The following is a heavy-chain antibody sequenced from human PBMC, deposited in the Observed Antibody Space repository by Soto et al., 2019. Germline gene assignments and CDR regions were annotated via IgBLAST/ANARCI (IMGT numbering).Heavy chain of an antibody. D-gene: IGHD3-10*01. CDR1: VYTLTSYG. Sequence: VQLVQSGAEVKKPGASVKVSCKASVYTLTSYGISWVRQAPGQGLEWMGWISPYNGNTNYAQKLQGRFTMTTDTSTSTAYMDLRSLRSDYTAVYYCARGIGGWFGVAYYYGMDVWGHGTTVTVSS. V-gene: IGHV1-18*01. CDR3: ARGIGGWFGVAYYYGMDV. J-gene: IGHJ6*02. CDR2: ISPYNGNT.